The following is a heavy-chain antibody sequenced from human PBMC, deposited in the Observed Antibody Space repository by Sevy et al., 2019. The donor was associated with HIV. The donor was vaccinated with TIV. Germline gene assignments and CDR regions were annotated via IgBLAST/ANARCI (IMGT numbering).Heavy chain of an antibody. D-gene: IGHD4-4*01. Sequence: GGSLRLTCAASGFTFSSYAMSWVRRAPGKGLEWVSALSGSGGSTYYADSVKGRFTISRDNSKNTLYLQMNSLRAEDTAVYYSVTTTLYYYYGMDVWGQGTTVTVSS. CDR1: GFTFSSYA. V-gene: IGHV3-23*01. CDR2: LSGSGGST. J-gene: IGHJ6*02. CDR3: VTTTLYYYYGMDV.